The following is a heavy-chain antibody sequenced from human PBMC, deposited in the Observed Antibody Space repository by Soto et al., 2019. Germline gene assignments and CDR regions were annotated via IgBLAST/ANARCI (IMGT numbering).Heavy chain of an antibody. V-gene: IGHV1-18*04. CDR3: ARVGPVAAADRYGMDV. Sequence: QVQLVQSGAEVKKPGASVKVSCKASGYTFTSYGISWVRQAPGQGLEWMGWISAYNGNTNYAQKLQGRVTITTDTSTSTAYMELRSLGSDDTAVYYCARVGPVAAADRYGMDVWGQGTTVTVSS. CDR2: ISAYNGNT. D-gene: IGHD6-13*01. J-gene: IGHJ6*02. CDR1: GYTFTSYG.